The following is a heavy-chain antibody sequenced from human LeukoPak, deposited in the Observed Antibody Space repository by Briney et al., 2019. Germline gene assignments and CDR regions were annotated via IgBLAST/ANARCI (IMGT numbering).Heavy chain of an antibody. D-gene: IGHD3-22*01. CDR3: ARDPYYYDSSGYPY. Sequence: GGSLRLSCAASGFTFSSYSMNWVRQAPGKGLEWVSYISSSSSTIYYADSVKGRFTISRDNAKNSLYLQMNSLRAEDTAVYYCARDPYYYDSSGYPYWGQGTLVTVSS. CDR2: ISSSSSTI. J-gene: IGHJ4*02. V-gene: IGHV3-48*01. CDR1: GFTFSSYS.